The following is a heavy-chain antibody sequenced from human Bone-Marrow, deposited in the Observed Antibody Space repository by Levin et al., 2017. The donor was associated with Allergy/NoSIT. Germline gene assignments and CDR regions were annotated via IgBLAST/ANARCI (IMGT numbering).Heavy chain of an antibody. Sequence: ASVKVSCKASGYTFTGYYMHWVRQAPGQGLEWMGRINPNSGGTKYAKKFQGRVTMTRDKSISTAYMELSRLRSDDTAVYYCARRKGGSSLYPYDYYGMDVWGQGTTVTVSS. CDR3: ARRKGGSSLYPYDYYGMDV. CDR2: INPNSGGT. D-gene: IGHD1-26*01. V-gene: IGHV1-2*06. J-gene: IGHJ6*02. CDR1: GYTFTGYY.